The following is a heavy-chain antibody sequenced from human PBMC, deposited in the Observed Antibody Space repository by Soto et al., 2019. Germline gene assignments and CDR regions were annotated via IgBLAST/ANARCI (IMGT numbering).Heavy chain of an antibody. CDR2: INPNSGGT. Sequence: ASVKVSCKASGYTFTGYYMHWVRQAPGQGLEWMGWINPNSGGTNYAQKFQGWVTMTRDTSISTAYMELSRLGSDDTAVYYCARQQRHGRLWFGELFGSVGNWFDPWGQGTLVTVSS. CDR1: GYTFTGYY. J-gene: IGHJ5*02. D-gene: IGHD3-10*01. V-gene: IGHV1-2*04. CDR3: ARQQRHGRLWFGELFGSVGNWFDP.